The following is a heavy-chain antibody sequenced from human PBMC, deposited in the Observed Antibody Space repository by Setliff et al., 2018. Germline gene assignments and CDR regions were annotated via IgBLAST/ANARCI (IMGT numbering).Heavy chain of an antibody. J-gene: IGHJ4*02. Sequence: PSETLSLTCAVYGGSFNVYFWSWIRQPPGKGLEWIGEISHSGSTNYNPSLKSRVTMSVDKSKNQFSLKLKSVTAADTAVYYSRLAHCNDTSCEEALDYWSQGTQVTVSS. D-gene: IGHD2-2*01. CDR2: ISHSGST. CDR3: RLAHCNDTSCEEALDY. V-gene: IGHV4-34*01. CDR1: GGSFNVYF.